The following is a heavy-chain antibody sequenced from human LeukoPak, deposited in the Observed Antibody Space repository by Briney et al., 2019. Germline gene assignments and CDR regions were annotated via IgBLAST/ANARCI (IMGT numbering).Heavy chain of an antibody. J-gene: IGHJ4*01. CDR1: GYTFTSYG. D-gene: IGHD2-15*01. CDR2: ISAYNGNT. V-gene: IGHV1-18*01. CDR3: ASGCSGGSCYGY. Sequence: ASVKVSCKASGYTFTSYGISWVRQAPGQGLEWMGWISAYNGNTNYAQKLQGRVTMTTDTSTSTAYMELRSLRSDDTAVYYCASGCSGGSCYGYWGQEPWSPSPQ.